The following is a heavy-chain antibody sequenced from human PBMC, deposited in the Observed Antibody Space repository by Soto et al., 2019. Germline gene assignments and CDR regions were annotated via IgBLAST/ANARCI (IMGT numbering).Heavy chain of an antibody. CDR2: TYYRSKWYN. V-gene: IGHV6-1*01. J-gene: IGHJ3*02. D-gene: IGHD3-3*01. CDR1: GDSVSSNSVA. Sequence: QVQLQQSGPGLVKPSQTLSLTCAISGDSVSSNSVAWNWIRQSPSRGLEWLGRTYYRSKWYNDYGVTVTGRITINPDTSKNQFSLQLNSVTPEDPAVYYCARGRFNAFGIWGQGTMVTVSS. CDR3: ARGRFNAFGI.